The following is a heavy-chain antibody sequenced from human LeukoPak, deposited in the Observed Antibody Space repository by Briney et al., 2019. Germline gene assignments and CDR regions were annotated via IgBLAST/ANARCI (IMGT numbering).Heavy chain of an antibody. CDR3: ASDSSGWYSYFDY. CDR2: IIPIFGTA. J-gene: IGHJ4*02. CDR1: GGTFSSYA. Sequence: SVKVSCKASGGTFSSYAISWVRQAPGRGLEWMGGIIPIFGTANYAQKFQGRVTITADESTSTAYMELSSLRSEDTAVYHCASDSSGWYSYFDYWGQGTLVTVSS. V-gene: IGHV1-69*13. D-gene: IGHD6-19*01.